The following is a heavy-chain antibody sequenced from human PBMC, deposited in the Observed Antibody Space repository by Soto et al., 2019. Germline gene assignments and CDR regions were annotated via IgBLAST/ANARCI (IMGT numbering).Heavy chain of an antibody. J-gene: IGHJ6*02. CDR1: GYTFTSYV. CDR2: ISAYNGNT. D-gene: IGHD5-18*01. CDR3: AREPVDTAMASLTNYYYYSGMDV. V-gene: IGHV1-18*01. Sequence: GASLKVSCKASGYTFTSYVISWVRQAPGQGVERMGWISAYNGNTNYAQKLQGRVTMTTDTSTSTAYMELRSLRSDDTAVYYCAREPVDTAMASLTNYYYYSGMDVWGQGTTVTVSS.